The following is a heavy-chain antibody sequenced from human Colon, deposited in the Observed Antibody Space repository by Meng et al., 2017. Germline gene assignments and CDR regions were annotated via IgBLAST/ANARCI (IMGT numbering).Heavy chain of an antibody. CDR3: IRLGYCGGGSCYSRGSFDH. CDR1: GYSFTSAW. CDR2: IYPGDSDT. V-gene: IGHV5-51*01. J-gene: IGHJ4*02. D-gene: IGHD2-15*01. Sequence: GESLKISCKGSGYSFTSAWIGWVRQMPGKGLEDMGIIYPGDSDTRYSPSFQGQVTISADKSITTAYLQWSSLEVSDTAMYYCIRLGYCGGGSCYSRGSFDHWGQGTLVTVSS.